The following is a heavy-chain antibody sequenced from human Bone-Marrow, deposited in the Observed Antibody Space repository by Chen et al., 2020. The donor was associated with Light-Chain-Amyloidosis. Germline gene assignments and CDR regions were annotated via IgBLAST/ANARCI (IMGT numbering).Heavy chain of an antibody. D-gene: IGHD6-13*01. J-gene: IGHJ4*02. V-gene: IGHV1-18*01. CDR3: ARDPGYSSSWSPGSF. Sequence: QVQLVQSGADVKKPGASVKASCKASGYTFTSYGISWVRQAPGQGLEWMGWISTYNGNTNYAQNLQGRVTMTTDTSTSTAYMELRSLRYDDTAVYYCARDPGYSSSWSPGSFWGQGTLVTVSS. CDR2: ISTYNGNT. CDR1: GYTFTSYG.